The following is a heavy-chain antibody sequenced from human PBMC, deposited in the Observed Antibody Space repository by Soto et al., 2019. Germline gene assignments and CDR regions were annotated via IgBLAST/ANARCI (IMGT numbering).Heavy chain of an antibody. D-gene: IGHD6-13*01. CDR1: DYTFTSYG. J-gene: IGHJ4*02. CDR2: ISVYNGNT. Sequence: ASVKVSCKASDYTFTSYGIIWVRQAPGQGLEWIGWISVYNGNTNYAQKFRGRVTMTTDISTTTAYMEIRSLRSDDTAVYYCARSGSSWNLRDFDYWGQGTLVTVSS. CDR3: ARSGSSWNLRDFDY. V-gene: IGHV1-18*01.